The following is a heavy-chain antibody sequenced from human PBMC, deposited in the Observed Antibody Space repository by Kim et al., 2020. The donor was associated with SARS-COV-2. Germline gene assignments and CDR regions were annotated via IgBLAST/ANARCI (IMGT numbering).Heavy chain of an antibody. CDR3: ARESCSSTSCYAGVDY. Sequence: KFQGRVTITADKSTSTAYMELSSLRSEDTAVYYCARESCSSTSCYAGVDYWGQGTLVTVSS. J-gene: IGHJ4*02. V-gene: IGHV1-69*04. D-gene: IGHD2-2*01.